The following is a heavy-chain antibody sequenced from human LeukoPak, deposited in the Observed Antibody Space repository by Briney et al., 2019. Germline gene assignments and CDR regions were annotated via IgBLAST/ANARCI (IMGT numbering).Heavy chain of an antibody. CDR3: ARGRRITMIVVVIRAGGYFDY. J-gene: IGHJ4*02. D-gene: IGHD3-22*01. CDR1: GGSFSGYY. CDR2: IHHSGSP. Sequence: SETLSLTCAVDGGSFSGYYWGWIRQPPGKGLEWIGEIHHSGSPNYNPSLKSRVTISVDTSKNQFSLKLSSVTAADTAVYYCARGRRITMIVVVIRAGGYFDYWGQGTLVTVSS. V-gene: IGHV4-34*01.